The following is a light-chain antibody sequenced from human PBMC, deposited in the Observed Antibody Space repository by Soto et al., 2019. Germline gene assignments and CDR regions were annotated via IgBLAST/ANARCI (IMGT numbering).Light chain of an antibody. CDR2: GAS. V-gene: IGKV3-20*01. J-gene: IGKJ4*01. CDR3: QQFGRSPLT. Sequence: EIVLTQSPGTLSLSPGERATLSCRASQSVSGSYLAWYQQKPGQAPRLLIYGASSRATGIPDRFSGSGSGTDFTRTISRLEPEDFAVYYCQQFGRSPLTCGGGTKVEIK. CDR1: QSVSGSY.